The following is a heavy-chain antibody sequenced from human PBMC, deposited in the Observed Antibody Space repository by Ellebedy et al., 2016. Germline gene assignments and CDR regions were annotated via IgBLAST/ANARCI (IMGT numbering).Heavy chain of an antibody. V-gene: IGHV3-7*03. CDR3: ARADWNSIDY. J-gene: IGHJ4*02. Sequence: GESLKISCAPSGFTFSSYWMSWVRQAPGKGLEWVAIVNQGGSDKYYVDSVRGRFTISRDNANSSLYLHMNSLRGEDTAVYYCARADWNSIDYWGRGALVTVSS. D-gene: IGHD1-1*01. CDR1: GFTFSSYW. CDR2: VNQGGSDK.